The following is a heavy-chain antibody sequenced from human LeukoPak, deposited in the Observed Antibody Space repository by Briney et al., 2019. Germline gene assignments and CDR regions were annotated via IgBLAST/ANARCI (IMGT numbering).Heavy chain of an antibody. CDR3: ARDERDSDY. J-gene: IGHJ4*02. Sequence: GASVKVSCKASGYTFTSYGISWVRQAPGQGLEWMGRIIPILGIANYAQKFQGRVTITADKSTSTACMELSSLRSEDTAVYYCARDERDSDYWGQGTLVTVSS. V-gene: IGHV1-69*04. CDR1: GYTFTSYG. CDR2: IIPILGIA. D-gene: IGHD6-25*01.